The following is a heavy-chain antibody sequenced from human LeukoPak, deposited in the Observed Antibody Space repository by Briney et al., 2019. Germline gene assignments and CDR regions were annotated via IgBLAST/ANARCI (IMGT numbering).Heavy chain of an antibody. D-gene: IGHD2-2*01. CDR2: ISGSGGST. Sequence: GGSLRLSCAASGFTFSSYAMSWVRQAPGKGLEWVSAISGSGGSTYYADSVKGRLTISRDNSKNTLYLQMNSLRAEDTAVYYCAKDELSRYCSSTSCYAAYWGQGTLVTVSS. V-gene: IGHV3-23*01. J-gene: IGHJ4*02. CDR3: AKDELSRYCSSTSCYAAY. CDR1: GFTFSSYA.